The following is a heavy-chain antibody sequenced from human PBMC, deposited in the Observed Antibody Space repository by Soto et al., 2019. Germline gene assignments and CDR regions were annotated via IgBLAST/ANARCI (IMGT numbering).Heavy chain of an antibody. D-gene: IGHD2-21*02. Sequence: EVQLLESGRGLVQPGGSLRLSCAASGFTFSSSAMSWVRQAPGKGLEWVSSISNSGGSTYYADSVKGRFTISRDNSKNTPYLQMNSLQAEETAVYYCAKGCGGDCYTGVQYRGQGTLVTVS. CDR1: GFTFSSSA. CDR2: ISNSGGST. CDR3: AKGCGGDCYTGVQY. V-gene: IGHV3-23*01. J-gene: IGHJ4*02.